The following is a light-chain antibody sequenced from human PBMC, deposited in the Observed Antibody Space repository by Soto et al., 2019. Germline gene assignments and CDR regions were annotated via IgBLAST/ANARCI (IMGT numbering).Light chain of an antibody. J-gene: IGLJ1*01. V-gene: IGLV1-51*02. CDR1: NSNIGNNY. CDR3: GTWDSGLSGFV. Sequence: QSVLTQPPSVSAAPGQKVTISCSGSNSNIGNNYVYWYQQFPGAAPKLLMYENAKRASGIPDRFSGSKSATAATLAITGIQTGDEADYYCGTWDSGLSGFVFGSGTKVTFL. CDR2: ENA.